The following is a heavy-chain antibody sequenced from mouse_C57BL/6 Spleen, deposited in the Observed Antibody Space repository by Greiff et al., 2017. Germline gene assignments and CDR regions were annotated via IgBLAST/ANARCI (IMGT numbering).Heavy chain of an antibody. Sequence: VHVKQSGPELVKPGASVKMSCKASGYTFTDYNMHWVKQSHGKSLEWIGYINPNNGGTSYNQKFKGKATLTVNKSSSTAYMELRSLTSEDSAVYYCARHDYDYDYYAMDYWGQGTSVTVSS. CDR3: ARHDYDYDYYAMDY. D-gene: IGHD2-4*01. CDR1: GYTFTDYN. CDR2: INPNNGGT. V-gene: IGHV1-22*01. J-gene: IGHJ4*01.